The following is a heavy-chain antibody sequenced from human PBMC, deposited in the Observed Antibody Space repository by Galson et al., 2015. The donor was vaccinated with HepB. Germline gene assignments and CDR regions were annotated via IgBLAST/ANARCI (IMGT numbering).Heavy chain of an antibody. CDR1: GFIFSDYY. Sequence: SLRLSCAASGFIFSDYYMIWICQAPGKGLEWISYISSSGRMKYYADSVKGRFTVSRDNAKNSLYLQIDSLRAEDTAVYYCAKEGGFNHDERSHYYYGMDVWGQGTTVTVSS. J-gene: IGHJ6*02. CDR3: AKEGGFNHDERSHYYYGMDV. V-gene: IGHV3-11*01. D-gene: IGHD5-12*01. CDR2: ISSSGRMK.